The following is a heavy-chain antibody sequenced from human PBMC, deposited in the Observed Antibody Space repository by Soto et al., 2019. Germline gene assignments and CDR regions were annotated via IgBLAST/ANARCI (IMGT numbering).Heavy chain of an antibody. V-gene: IGHV3-73*01. CDR1: GFTFSGSD. D-gene: IGHD2-2*01. J-gene: IGHJ4*02. CDR3: TSPYCSTTNCYALDY. Sequence: GGSLRLSCAASGFTFSGSDMHWVRQASGKGLEWIGRIRNKANNHATEYAASLKGRFTISRDDSKNTAYLQMNSLKTGDTAVYYCTSPYCSTTNCYALDYWGQGILVTVSS. CDR2: IRNKANNHAT.